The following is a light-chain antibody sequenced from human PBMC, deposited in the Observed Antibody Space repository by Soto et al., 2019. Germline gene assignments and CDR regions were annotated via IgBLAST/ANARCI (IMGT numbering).Light chain of an antibody. CDR2: LGS. J-gene: IGKJ1*01. CDR3: MQALHTLLT. Sequence: DVVMTQSPLSLPVTPGEPASISCRSSQSLLHSNGYNYLDWYLQKPGQSPQLLIYLGSNRASGVPDRFSGSGSGTTFTLEISRVEAEDVGVYYCMQALHTLLTFGQGTKVEIK. CDR1: QSLLHSNGYNY. V-gene: IGKV2-28*01.